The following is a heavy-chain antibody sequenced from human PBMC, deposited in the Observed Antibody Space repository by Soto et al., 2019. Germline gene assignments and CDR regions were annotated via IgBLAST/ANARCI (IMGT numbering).Heavy chain of an antibody. CDR3: ARGPYSGGYFHY. V-gene: IGHV4-31*03. Sequence: SETLSLTCTVSGGSIXSGGYYWSWIRQHPGKGLEWIGYIYYSGSTYYSPSLKSRVTISVDTSKNQFSLKLSSVTAADTAVYHCARGPYSGGYFHYWGQGTLVTVSS. CDR1: GGSIXSGGYY. J-gene: IGHJ4*01. D-gene: IGHD3-22*01. CDR2: IYYSGST.